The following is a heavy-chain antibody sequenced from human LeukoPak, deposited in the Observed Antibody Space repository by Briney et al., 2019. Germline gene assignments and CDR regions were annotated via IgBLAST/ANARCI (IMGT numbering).Heavy chain of an antibody. Sequence: PGGSLRLSCAASGFTFSSYAMRGVRQAPGKGLEGVSAISGSGRSTYYADSVKGRFTISRDNSKNTLYLQMNSLRAEDTAVYYCAKDLYYYDSSGLFDYWGQGTLVTVSS. CDR1: GFTFSSYA. V-gene: IGHV3-23*01. CDR2: ISGSGRST. CDR3: AKDLYYYDSSGLFDY. J-gene: IGHJ4*02. D-gene: IGHD3-22*01.